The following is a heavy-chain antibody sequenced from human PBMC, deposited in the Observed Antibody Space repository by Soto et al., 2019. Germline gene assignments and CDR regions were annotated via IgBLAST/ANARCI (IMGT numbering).Heavy chain of an antibody. Sequence: SETFSLTCTVSGGSISSSSYYWGWIRQPPGKGLEWIGSIYYSGSTYYNPSLKSRVTISVDTSNNQFSLKLSSVTAADTAVYYCARHGFTDMGPLYYYYYGMDVWGQGTTVT. J-gene: IGHJ6*02. V-gene: IGHV4-39*01. CDR3: ARHGFTDMGPLYYYYYGMDV. CDR2: IYYSGST. D-gene: IGHD5-18*01. CDR1: GGSISSSSYY.